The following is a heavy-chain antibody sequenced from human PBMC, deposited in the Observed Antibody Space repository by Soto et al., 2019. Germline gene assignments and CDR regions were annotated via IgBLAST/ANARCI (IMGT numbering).Heavy chain of an antibody. CDR3: ARACYRWAQYYYNYGMDV. CDR1: GGSFSGYY. V-gene: IGHV4-34*01. Sequence: PSETLSLTCAVYGGSFSGYYWSWIRQPPGKGLEWIGEINHSGSTNYNPSLKSRVTISVDTSKNQFSLKLSSVTAADTAVYYCARACYRWAQYYYNYGMDVWGQGTTVTVSS. J-gene: IGHJ6*02. CDR2: INHSGST. D-gene: IGHD5-18*01.